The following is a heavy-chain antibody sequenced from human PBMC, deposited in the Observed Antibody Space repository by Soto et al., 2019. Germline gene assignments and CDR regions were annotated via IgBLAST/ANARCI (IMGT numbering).Heavy chain of an antibody. CDR3: ARLHCDSPNCVPLDP. CDR1: GGSISDDTYY. D-gene: IGHD3-22*01. CDR2: MYYSGTS. J-gene: IGHJ5*02. V-gene: IGHV4-39*01. Sequence: PSETLSLTCTVSGGSISDDTYYWGWIRQPPGKGLEWIGSMYYSGTSSYNPSLKSRVSMSVDTSKKQLSLRLTSVTAADTAVYYCARLHCDSPNCVPLDPWGQGTLVTVSS.